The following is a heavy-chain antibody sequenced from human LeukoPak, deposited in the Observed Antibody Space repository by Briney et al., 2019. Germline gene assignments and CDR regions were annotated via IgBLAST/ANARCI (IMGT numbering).Heavy chain of an antibody. V-gene: IGHV4-59*12. CDR3: ARGRWIAAAGFPDY. D-gene: IGHD6-13*01. J-gene: IGHJ4*02. Sequence: SETLSLTCTVSGGSISSYYWSWIRQPPGKGLEWIGYIYYSGSTNYNPSLKSRVTISVDTSKNQFSLKLSSVTAADTAVYYCARGRWIAAAGFPDYWGQGTLVTVSS. CDR1: GGSISSYY. CDR2: IYYSGST.